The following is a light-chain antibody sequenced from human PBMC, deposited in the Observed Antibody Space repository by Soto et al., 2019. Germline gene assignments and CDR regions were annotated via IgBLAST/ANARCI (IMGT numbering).Light chain of an antibody. CDR2: YKSDSVK. Sequence: QPVLTQPSSLSASPGASASLTCTLRSGINVGTYRIYWYQQKPGSPPQYLLRYKSDSVKQQRSGVPSRFSGSKDASANAGILLSSGLQSEDEADYYCMIWHSSAVVFGGGTKVTVL. J-gene: IGLJ2*01. CDR1: SGINVGTYR. V-gene: IGLV5-45*02. CDR3: MIWHSSAVV.